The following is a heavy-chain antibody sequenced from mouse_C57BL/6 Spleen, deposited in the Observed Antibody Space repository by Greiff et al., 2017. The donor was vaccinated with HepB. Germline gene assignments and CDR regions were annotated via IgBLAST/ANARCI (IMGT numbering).Heavy chain of an antibody. D-gene: IGHD2-4*01. CDR3: ARQGSTMIRNWYFDV. CDR2: IWSGGST. V-gene: IGHV2-2*01. J-gene: IGHJ1*03. Sequence: VQRVESGPGLVQPSQSLSITCTVSGFSLTSYGVHWVRQSPGKGLEWLGVIWSGGSTDYNAAFISRLSISKDNSKSQVFFKMNSLQADDTAIYYCARQGSTMIRNWYFDVWGTGTTVTVSS. CDR1: GFSLTSYG.